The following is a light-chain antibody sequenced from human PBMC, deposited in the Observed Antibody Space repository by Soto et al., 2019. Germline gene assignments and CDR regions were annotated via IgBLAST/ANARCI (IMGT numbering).Light chain of an antibody. J-gene: IGLJ1*01. CDR2: YDS. CDR3: QVWYSSSDHRV. V-gene: IGLV3-21*04. CDR1: NIGSKS. Sequence: SYELTQPPSVSVAPGKTARITCGGNNIGSKSVHWYQQKPGQAPVLVIYYDSDRPSGSPERFSGSKSGNTATLTISRVEAGDEADYYCQVWYSSSDHRVFGTGTKLTVL.